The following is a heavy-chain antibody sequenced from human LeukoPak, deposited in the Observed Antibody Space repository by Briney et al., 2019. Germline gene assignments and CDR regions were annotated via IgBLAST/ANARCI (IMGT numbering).Heavy chain of an antibody. J-gene: IGHJ6*03. V-gene: IGHV4-39*07. D-gene: IGHD1-26*01. CDR1: GYSISSSSYY. CDR2: IYYSGST. CDR3: ARARPVGYYYYYMDV. Sequence: SETLSLTCTVSGYSISSSSYYWGWLRQPPGKGLEWSGSIYYSGSTYYTPSLKSRVTISVDTSKNQFSLKLSSVTAADTVVYYCARARPVGYYYYYMDVWGKGTTVTVSS.